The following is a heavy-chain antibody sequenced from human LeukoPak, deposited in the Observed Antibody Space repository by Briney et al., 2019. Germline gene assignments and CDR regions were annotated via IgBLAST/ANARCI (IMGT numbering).Heavy chain of an antibody. CDR1: GGSISSGGYY. D-gene: IGHD5-24*01. CDR2: IYYSGST. J-gene: IGHJ4*02. Sequence: PSETLSLTCTVSGGSISSGGYYWSWIRQPPGKGLEWIGSIYYSGSTYYNPSLKSRVTISVDTSKNQFSLKLSSVTAADTAVYYCARGGWLQPYYFDYWGQGTLVTVSS. V-gene: IGHV4-39*07. CDR3: ARGGWLQPYYFDY.